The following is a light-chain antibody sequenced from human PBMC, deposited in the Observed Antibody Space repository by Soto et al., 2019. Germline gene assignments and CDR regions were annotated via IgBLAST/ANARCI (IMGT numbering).Light chain of an antibody. CDR2: DVT. CDR3: CSYAGSYTYV. V-gene: IGLV2-11*01. J-gene: IGLJ1*01. CDR1: NSDVGTFYF. Sequence: QSVLTQPRSVSGSPGQSVTISCTGTNSDVGTFYFVSWYQQYPDKGPKLIIYDVTERPSGVPDRLSGSKSGNTASLTISGLQAEDEADYYCCSYAGSYTYVFGSGTKLTVL.